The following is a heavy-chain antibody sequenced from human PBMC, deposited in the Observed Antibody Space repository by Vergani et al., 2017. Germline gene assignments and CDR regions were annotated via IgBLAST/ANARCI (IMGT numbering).Heavy chain of an antibody. V-gene: IGHV3-15*01. D-gene: IGHD2-21*01. Sequence: EVQLVESGGGLVKPGGSLRLSCAASEFTFSDVWMHWVRQAPGKGLEWVGRIKSKIGGGTTDYAAPVKGRFTISRDDSRNMVFLQMNSLKIEDTAVYYCITDSIPNWGQGTLVTVSS. CDR2: IKSKIGGGTT. CDR3: ITDSIPN. J-gene: IGHJ4*02. CDR1: EFTFSDVW.